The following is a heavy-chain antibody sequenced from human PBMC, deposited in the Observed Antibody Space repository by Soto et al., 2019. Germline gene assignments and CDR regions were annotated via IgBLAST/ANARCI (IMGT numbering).Heavy chain of an antibody. CDR3: AKGDWFDP. V-gene: IGHV3-30*18. CDR2: ISYDGSNK. CDR1: GFTFSNYG. Sequence: QVQLVESGGGVVQPGRSLRPSCAASGFTFSNYGMHWVRQAPGKGLEWVAVISYDGSNKYYADSVKGRFSISRDNSKNTLYLQMNSLRAEDTAVYYCAKGDWFDPWGQGTLVTVSS. J-gene: IGHJ5*02.